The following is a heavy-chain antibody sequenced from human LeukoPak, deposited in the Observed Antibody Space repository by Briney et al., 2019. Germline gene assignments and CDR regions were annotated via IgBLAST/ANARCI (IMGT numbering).Heavy chain of an antibody. V-gene: IGHV4-39*02. CDR3: ARRDIVATIST. J-gene: IGHJ4*02. CDR2: VYYSGGT. D-gene: IGHD5-12*01. CDR1: GASISSSIHY. Sequence: SETLSLTCAVSGASISSSIHYWGWVRQPPGKGLEWIGSVYYSGGTYYNPSLESRLTISVDTSNNRFSLKLKSVTAADTAVYYCARRDIVATISTWGQGTLVTVSS.